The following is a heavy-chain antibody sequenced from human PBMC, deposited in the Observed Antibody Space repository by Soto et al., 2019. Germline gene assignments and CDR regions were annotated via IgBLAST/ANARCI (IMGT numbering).Heavy chain of an antibody. D-gene: IGHD1-1*01. J-gene: IGHJ5*02. Sequence: SETLSLTCTVSGGSVSSGSYYWSWIRQPPGKGLEWIGYIYYSGSTNYNPSLKSRVTISVDTSKNQFSLKLSSVTAADTEVYYCAREHDVGWFDTWGQGTLVTVSS. CDR1: GGSVSSGSYY. CDR2: IYYSGST. V-gene: IGHV4-61*01. CDR3: AREHDVGWFDT.